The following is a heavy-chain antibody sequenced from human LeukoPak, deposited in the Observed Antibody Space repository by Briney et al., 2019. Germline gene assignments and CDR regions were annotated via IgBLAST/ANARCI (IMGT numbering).Heavy chain of an antibody. V-gene: IGHV3-23*01. CDR2: TSSSDAGT. Sequence: GGSLRLSCAASGFTLSTYAMSWVRQTPGKGLEWVAATSSSDAGTYHADSVRGRSTISRDNSKNTLYLQMNSLRAEDAAVYFCAKAPVTSCRGAYCYPFDSWGQGTLVTVSS. CDR3: AKAPVTSCRGAYCYPFDS. CDR1: GFTLSTYA. J-gene: IGHJ4*02. D-gene: IGHD2-21*01.